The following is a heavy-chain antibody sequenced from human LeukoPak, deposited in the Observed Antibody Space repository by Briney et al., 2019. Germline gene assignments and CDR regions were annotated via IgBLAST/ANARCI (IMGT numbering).Heavy chain of an antibody. V-gene: IGHV3-21*01. D-gene: IGHD2-15*01. Sequence: GGSLRLSCAASGFTFSRYSMNWVRQAPGKGLEWVSPISSSSSYIYYADSVKGRFTISRDNAKNSLYLQMNSLRAEDTAVYYCAREGECSGGSCYFQDYGMDVWGQGTTVTVSS. J-gene: IGHJ6*02. CDR2: ISSSSSYI. CDR1: GFTFSRYS. CDR3: AREGECSGGSCYFQDYGMDV.